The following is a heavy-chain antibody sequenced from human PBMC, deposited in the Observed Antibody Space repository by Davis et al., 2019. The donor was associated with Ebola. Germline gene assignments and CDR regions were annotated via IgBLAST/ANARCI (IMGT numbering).Heavy chain of an antibody. V-gene: IGHV3-30*03. CDR2: ISYDGSKT. CDR1: GFTFSTCG. Sequence: PGGSLRLSCVVSGFTFSTCGMHWVRQAPGKGLEWVAVISYDGSKTFYADSVKGRFTISRDNSKNTLYLQINSLRAEDTAVYYCARARGSSWYRGYDFYGLDVWGKGTTVTVSS. J-gene: IGHJ6*04. D-gene: IGHD6-13*01. CDR3: ARARGSSWYRGYDFYGLDV.